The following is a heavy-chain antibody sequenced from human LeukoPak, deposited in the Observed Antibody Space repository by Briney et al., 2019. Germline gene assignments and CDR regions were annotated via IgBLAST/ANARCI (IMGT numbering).Heavy chain of an antibody. J-gene: IGHJ4*02. CDR3: AQDFSDSSGPNYLDF. V-gene: IGHV4-38-2*02. CDR2: FSHRGGS. CDR1: GNSLSSGFF. D-gene: IGHD3-22*01. Sequence: SETLSLTCTVSGNSLSSGFFCDWIRQSPGKGLEWIGSFSHRGGSYHNPSLKSRVTISVDTSKNQFSLKLLSVTAADTAVYARAQDFSDSSGPNYLDFWGQGILVTVSS.